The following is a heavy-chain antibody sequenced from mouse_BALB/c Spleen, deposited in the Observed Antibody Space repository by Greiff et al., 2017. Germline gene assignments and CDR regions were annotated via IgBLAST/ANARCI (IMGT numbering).Heavy chain of an antibody. CDR1: GFTFSSYA. CDR3: ARDRVTGTFAY. Sequence: EVKVVESGGGLVKPGGSLKLSCAASGFTFSSYAMSWVRQSPEKRLEWVAEISSGGSYTYYPDTVTGRFTISRDNAKNTLYLEMSSLRSEDTAMYYCARDRVTGTFAYWGQGTLVTVSA. V-gene: IGHV5-9-4*01. D-gene: IGHD4-1*01. J-gene: IGHJ3*01. CDR2: ISSGGSYT.